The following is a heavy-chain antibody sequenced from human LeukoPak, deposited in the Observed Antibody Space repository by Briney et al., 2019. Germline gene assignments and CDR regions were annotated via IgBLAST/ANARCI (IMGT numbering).Heavy chain of an antibody. D-gene: IGHD3-10*01. J-gene: IGHJ3*02. CDR1: GGSFSGYY. CDR2: INHSGST. CDR3: ANSNGYGLIDI. V-gene: IGHV4-34*01. Sequence: SETLSLTCAVYGGSFSGYYWSWIRQPPGKGPEGIGEINHSGSTNYNPSLKSRVTISVDTPKNHFSLPLSYVTAEDTAVYYCANSNGYGLIDIWGQGTMVTVSS.